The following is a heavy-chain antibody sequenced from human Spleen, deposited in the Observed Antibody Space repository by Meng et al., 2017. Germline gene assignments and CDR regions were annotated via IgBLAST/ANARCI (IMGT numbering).Heavy chain of an antibody. J-gene: IGHJ3*02. V-gene: IGHV3-7*03. CDR1: GFTFSSYW. D-gene: IGHD6-19*01. CDR3: AKDKGIAVAGGAFDI. CDR2: IKQDGSEK. Sequence: GESLKISCAASGFTFSSYWMSWVRQAPGKGLEWVANIKQDGSEKYYVDSVKGRFTISRDNAKNSLYLQMNSLRAEDMALYYCAKDKGIAVAGGAFDIWGQGTMVTVSS.